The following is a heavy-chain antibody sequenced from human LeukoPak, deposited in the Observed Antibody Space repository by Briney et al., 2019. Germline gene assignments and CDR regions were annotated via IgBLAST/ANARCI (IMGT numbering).Heavy chain of an antibody. Sequence: GGSLRLSCAASGFTFSSYSMNWVRQAPRKGLEWVSVNSSSSYYISYADSVKGRFTISRDNAKNSLYLQMSSLRAEDTAVYYCARVTLVRKVIMREIDYWGQGTLVTVSS. CDR3: ARVTLVRKVIMREIDY. J-gene: IGHJ4*02. V-gene: IGHV3-21*01. CDR1: GFTFSSYS. CDR2: NSSSSYYI. D-gene: IGHD3-10*01.